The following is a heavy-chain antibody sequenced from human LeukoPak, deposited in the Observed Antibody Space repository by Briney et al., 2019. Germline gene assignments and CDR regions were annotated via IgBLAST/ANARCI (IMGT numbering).Heavy chain of an antibody. CDR2: ISGSGGST. D-gene: IGHD3-16*01. V-gene: IGHV3-23*01. J-gene: IGHJ3*02. CDR3: AKGPNFWVTPIAFDM. CDR1: GFTFSSYA. Sequence: GGSLRLSCAASGFTFSSYAMTWVRQAPGKGLEWVSAISGSGGSTYYADSVKGRFTISRDNSKSTLYLQMDSLRAEDTAVYYCAKGPNFWVTPIAFDMWGQGTMVTVSS.